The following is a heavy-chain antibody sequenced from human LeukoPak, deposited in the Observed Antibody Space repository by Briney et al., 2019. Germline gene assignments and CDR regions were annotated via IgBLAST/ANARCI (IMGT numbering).Heavy chain of an antibody. Sequence: GGSLRLSCAASGFTFNNYGLIWVRQAPGKGLEWVAAISNDGGGTMYAAFVEGRFTISRDNSKNTLFLQMNSLRAEDTARYYCAKGSSGYFADLWGQGTLVTVSS. CDR2: ISNDGGGT. J-gene: IGHJ5*02. CDR1: GFTFNNYG. CDR3: AKGSSGYFADL. V-gene: IGHV3-23*01. D-gene: IGHD3-22*01.